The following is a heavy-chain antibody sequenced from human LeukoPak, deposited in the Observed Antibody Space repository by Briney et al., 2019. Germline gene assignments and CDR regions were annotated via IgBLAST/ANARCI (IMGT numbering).Heavy chain of an antibody. Sequence: SDTLSLTCTVSGGSISSYYWSWIRQPAGKGLEWIGHIYNSGSTNYNPSLKRRVTMSVATSKNQFSLHLSSVTAADTAVYYCARSAFLVTAPGLYYFDYWGQGTLVAVSS. CDR3: ARSAFLVTAPGLYYFDY. CDR2: IYNSGST. D-gene: IGHD6-13*01. V-gene: IGHV4-4*07. J-gene: IGHJ4*02. CDR1: GGSISSYY.